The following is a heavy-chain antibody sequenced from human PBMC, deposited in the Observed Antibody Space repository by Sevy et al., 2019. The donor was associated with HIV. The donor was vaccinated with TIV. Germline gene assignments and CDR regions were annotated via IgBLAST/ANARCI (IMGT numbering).Heavy chain of an antibody. J-gene: IGHJ4*02. V-gene: IGHV3-23*01. Sequence: GGSLRLSCAASGFTFSSYAMSWVRQAPGKGLEWVSAISGSGGSTYYADSVKVRFTISRDNSKNTLYLHMNSLRAEDTAVYYCAKERGVPWGAYYFDYWGQGTLVTVSS. CDR1: GFTFSSYA. CDR2: ISGSGGST. CDR3: AKERGVPWGAYYFDY. D-gene: IGHD1-1*01.